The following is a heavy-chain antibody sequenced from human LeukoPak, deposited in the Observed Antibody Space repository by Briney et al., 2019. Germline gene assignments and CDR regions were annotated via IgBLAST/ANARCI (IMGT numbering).Heavy chain of an antibody. CDR3: ARGGRYSGRTRGLDY. CDR2: ISSSGSGGNT. V-gene: IGHV3-NL1*01. Sequence: GGSLRLSCAASGFTFSSYGMHWARQAPGKGLEWVAGISSSGSGGNTYYADSVKGRFTISRDNAKNTLYLQMNSLRAEDTAVYYCARGGRYSGRTRGLDYWGQGTLVTVSS. D-gene: IGHD1-26*01. CDR1: GFTFSSYG. J-gene: IGHJ4*02.